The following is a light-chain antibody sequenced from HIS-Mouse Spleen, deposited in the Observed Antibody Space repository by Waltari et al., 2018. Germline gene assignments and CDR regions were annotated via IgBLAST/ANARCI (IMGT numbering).Light chain of an antibody. CDR2: EGS. CDR3: CSYAGSSTLV. CDR1: SSYVGRYNL. V-gene: IGLV2-23*01. J-gene: IGLJ2*01. Sequence: QSALTQPASVSGSPGQPITISCTATSSYVGRYNLVSWYQQHPGKAPKLMIYEGSRRPSGVSNRFSGSKSGNTASLTISGLQAEDEADYYCCSYAGSSTLVFGGGTKLTVL.